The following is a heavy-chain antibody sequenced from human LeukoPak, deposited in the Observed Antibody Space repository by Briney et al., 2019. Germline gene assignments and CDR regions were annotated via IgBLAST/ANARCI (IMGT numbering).Heavy chain of an antibody. CDR3: VRDYFCSGGTCDDCFDP. D-gene: IGHD2-15*01. V-gene: IGHV1-18*01. Sequence: GASVKVSCKASGYTFTNYGISWVRQAPGQGLEWMAWISTYDHDTNYAQKFRGRVTMTTDTSTSTAYMELRSLGSDDTAVYYCVRDYFCSGGTCDDCFDPWGQGTLVIVSS. J-gene: IGHJ5*02. CDR2: ISTYDHDT. CDR1: GYTFTNYG.